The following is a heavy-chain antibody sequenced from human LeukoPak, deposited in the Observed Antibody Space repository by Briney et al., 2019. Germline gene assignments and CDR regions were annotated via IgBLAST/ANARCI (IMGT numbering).Heavy chain of an antibody. CDR2: IKQDGSEK. V-gene: IGHV3-7*01. J-gene: IGHJ4*02. Sequence: QAGGSLRLSCAASGFTFSSCWMSWVRQAPGKGLEWVANIKQDGSEKYYVDSVKGRFTISRDNAKNSLYLQMNSLRAEDTAVHYCAREFRGSYGDWGQGTLVTVSS. CDR1: GFTFSSCW. D-gene: IGHD1-26*01. CDR3: AREFRGSYGD.